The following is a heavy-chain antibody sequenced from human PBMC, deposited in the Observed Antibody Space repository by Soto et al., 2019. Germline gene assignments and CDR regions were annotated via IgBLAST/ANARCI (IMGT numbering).Heavy chain of an antibody. J-gene: IGHJ6*02. CDR2: IDASGNT. D-gene: IGHD6-13*01. Sequence: SETLSLTCTVSVDSITTYYWSWIRQPAGKGLEWIERIDASGNTNCNSSLNSRVTMSIDTSKKQFSLKLTSVTAADTAIYYCARYSNNWFQTEGMDVWGQGTTVTVSS. CDR3: ARYSNNWFQTEGMDV. CDR1: VDSITTYY. V-gene: IGHV4-4*07.